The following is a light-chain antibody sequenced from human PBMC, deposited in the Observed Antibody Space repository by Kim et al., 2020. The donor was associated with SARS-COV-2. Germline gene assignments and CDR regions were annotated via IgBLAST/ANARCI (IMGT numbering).Light chain of an antibody. CDR2: VNSDGSH. CDR1: SGHSSYA. CDR3: QTWGSGIRV. J-gene: IGLJ3*02. V-gene: IGLV4-69*01. Sequence: ASVKLTCTLSSGHSSYAIAWHQQQPEKGPRYLMKVNSDGSHSKGDGIPVRFSGSSSGAERYLTISSLQSEDEADYYCQTWGSGIRVFGGGTKVTVL.